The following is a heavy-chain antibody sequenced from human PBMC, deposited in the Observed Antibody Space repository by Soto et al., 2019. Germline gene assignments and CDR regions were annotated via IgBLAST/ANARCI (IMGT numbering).Heavy chain of an antibody. V-gene: IGHV3-74*01. CDR1: GFTFSSYW. D-gene: IGHD2-15*01. CDR2: INSDGSST. Sequence: EVQLVESGGGLVQPGGSLRLSCAASGFTFSSYWMHWVRQAPGKGLVWVSRINSDGSSTSYADSVKGRFTISRDNAKKTLYLQMNSRRAEDTAVYYCVRTSLVVAAATREAYWGQGTLVTVSS. CDR3: VRTSLVVAAATREAY. J-gene: IGHJ4*02.